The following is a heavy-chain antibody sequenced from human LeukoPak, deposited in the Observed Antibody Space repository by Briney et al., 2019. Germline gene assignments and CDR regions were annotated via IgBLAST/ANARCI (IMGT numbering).Heavy chain of an antibody. J-gene: IGHJ4*02. V-gene: IGHV3-23*01. CDR2: ISGGGGST. CDR3: AKGPSSGWGLFDY. D-gene: IGHD6-19*01. Sequence: GGSLRLSCAASGLSFSSYAMSWVRQAPGKGLEWVSTISGGGGSTYYADSVKGRFTISRDNSKNTLYLQMNSLRAEDTAVYFCAKGPSSGWGLFDYWGQGTLVTVSS. CDR1: GLSFSSYA.